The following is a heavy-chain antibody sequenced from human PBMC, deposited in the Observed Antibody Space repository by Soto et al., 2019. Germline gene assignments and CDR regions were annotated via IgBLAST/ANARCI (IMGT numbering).Heavy chain of an antibody. Sequence: QVQLVESGGGVVQPGRSLRLSCAASGFTFDTFAMHWVRHPPGKGLVWVAVVWFEESDKYYADSVQGRFTISRDNSKNTLYLQMNGLGAEDTAVYYCARDVGNGYTVDYWGQGTLVTVSS. CDR3: ARDVGNGYTVDY. J-gene: IGHJ4*02. V-gene: IGHV3-33*01. CDR2: VWFEESDK. D-gene: IGHD5-12*01. CDR1: GFTFDTFA.